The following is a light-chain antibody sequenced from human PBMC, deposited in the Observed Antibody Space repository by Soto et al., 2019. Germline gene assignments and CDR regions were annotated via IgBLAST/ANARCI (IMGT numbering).Light chain of an antibody. V-gene: IGKV1-39*01. J-gene: IGKJ4*01. CDR1: QNISSY. CDR2: AAS. Sequence: DIQMTQSPSSLSASVGDRVTITCRASQNISSYLNWYQQKPGKAPKFLIYAASSLQSGVPSRFSGSGSGTDFTLTISSLQPEDFATYYCQQSYSTLPLTFGGGTKVEIK. CDR3: QQSYSTLPLT.